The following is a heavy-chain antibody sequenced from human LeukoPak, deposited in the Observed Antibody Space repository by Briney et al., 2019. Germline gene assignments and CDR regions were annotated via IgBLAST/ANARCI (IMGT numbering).Heavy chain of an antibody. Sequence: GGSLRLSCAASGFTFSYYWMTWVRQAPGKGLEWVANINEEGSEKYYVDSVKGRFTISRDNAKNSLYLHMNSLRAEDTAVYYWASQVTICWGGKYFDYWGQGTLVTVSS. V-gene: IGHV3-7*02. CDR2: INEEGSEK. CDR3: ASQVTICWGGKYFDY. J-gene: IGHJ4*02. D-gene: IGHD3-3*01. CDR1: GFTFSYYW.